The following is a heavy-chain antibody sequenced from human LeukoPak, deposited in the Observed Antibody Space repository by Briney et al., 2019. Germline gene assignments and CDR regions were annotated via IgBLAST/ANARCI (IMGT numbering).Heavy chain of an antibody. D-gene: IGHD3-22*01. V-gene: IGHV1-18*01. Sequence: ASVKVSCKASGYTFTSYGISWVRQAPGQGLEWMGWISAYNGNTNYAQKLQGRVTMTTDTSTGTAYMELRSLRSDDTAVYYCARAGAYYYDSSGYSSDYWGQGTLVTVSS. CDR1: GYTFTSYG. J-gene: IGHJ4*02. CDR3: ARAGAYYYDSSGYSSDY. CDR2: ISAYNGNT.